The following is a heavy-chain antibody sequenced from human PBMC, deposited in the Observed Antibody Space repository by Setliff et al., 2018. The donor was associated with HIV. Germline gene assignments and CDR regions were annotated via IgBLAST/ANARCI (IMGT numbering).Heavy chain of an antibody. CDR2: IYSTGST. J-gene: IGHJ4*02. D-gene: IGHD4-17*01. V-gene: IGHV4-59*11. CDR1: GASITSHY. CDR3: AKGAGFYGDYTFDY. Sequence: SETLSLTCTVSGASITSHYWSWIRQSPGREQEWIGYIYSTGSTNYNPSLQSRVSISMDASKNKFSLKVTSVTSADTAVYYCAKGAGFYGDYTFDYWGQGNLVTVS.